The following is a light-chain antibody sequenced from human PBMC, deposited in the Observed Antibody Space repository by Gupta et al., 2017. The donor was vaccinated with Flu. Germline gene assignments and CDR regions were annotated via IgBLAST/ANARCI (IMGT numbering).Light chain of an antibody. J-gene: IGKJ1*01. CDR3: MQSLHTPRT. CDR2: LGS. CDR1: QSLLHTNGFNY. Sequence: ESVLTQSPLALPVTPGEPASISCRSSQSLLHTNGFNYLEWYLQKPGQSPQLLIYLGSNRASGVPDRFSGSGSGTDFTLRISRMEAEDVGIYYCMQSLHTPRTFGQGTKVEIK. V-gene: IGKV2-28*01.